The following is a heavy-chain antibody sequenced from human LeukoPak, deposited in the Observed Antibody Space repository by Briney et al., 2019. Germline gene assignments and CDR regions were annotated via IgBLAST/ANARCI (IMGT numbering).Heavy chain of an antibody. V-gene: IGHV3-23*01. CDR2: ISGSSSNT. J-gene: IGHJ4*02. CDR1: GFTVSTYA. Sequence: WSLRLSCAASGFTVSTYAMNWVRQAPGKGLEWVSGISGSSSNTYYADSVKGRFTLSRDISKNTLYLQMNSLRAEDTAVYYCAKAAGRAVTSLAYWGQGTLVTVSS. D-gene: IGHD4-17*01. CDR3: AKAAGRAVTSLAY.